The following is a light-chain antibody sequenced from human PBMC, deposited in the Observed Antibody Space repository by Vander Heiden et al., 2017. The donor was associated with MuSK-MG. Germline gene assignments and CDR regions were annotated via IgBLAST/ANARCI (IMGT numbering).Light chain of an antibody. CDR3: QQYYGTQT. J-gene: IGKJ1*01. CDR2: WAS. CDR1: QSVLYSSNNKNY. Sequence: DIVMTQSPDSLAVSLGERATINCKSSQSVLYSSNNKNYLAWYQQKPGQPPKLLIYWASTRESGVPDRFSGSGSGTDFTLTISSLQAEDVAVYYCQQYYGTQTFGQGTKVXIK. V-gene: IGKV4-1*01.